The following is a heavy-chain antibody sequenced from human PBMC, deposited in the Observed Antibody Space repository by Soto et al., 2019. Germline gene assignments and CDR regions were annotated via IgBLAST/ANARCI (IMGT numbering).Heavy chain of an antibody. CDR3: TRHSARSGYGQDY. CDR2: IKQDGSEK. Sequence: EVQLVESGGTLVQPGGSLRLSCAASGFTSGSYWMSWVRQAPGKGLEWMANIKQDGSEKNYGDSMKGRFTISRDNAKDSMYLQMNSVRAEDTAVYYCTRHSARSGYGQDYCGQGTLVTVSS. V-gene: IGHV3-7*01. J-gene: IGHJ4*02. CDR1: GFTSGSYW. D-gene: IGHD3-22*01.